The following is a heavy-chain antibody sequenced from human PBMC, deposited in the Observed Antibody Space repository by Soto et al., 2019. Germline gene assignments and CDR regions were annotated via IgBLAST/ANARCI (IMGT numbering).Heavy chain of an antibody. V-gene: IGHV3-48*02. CDR3: ARGDYYDSSGNEYFQH. CDR1: GFTFSSYS. Sequence: GGSLRLSCAASGFTFSSYSMNWVRQAPGKGLEWVSYISSSSSTIYYADSVKGRFTISRDNAKNSLYLQMNSLRDEDTAVYYCARGDYYDSSGNEYFQHWGQGTLVTSPQ. D-gene: IGHD3-22*01. J-gene: IGHJ1*01. CDR2: ISSSSSTI.